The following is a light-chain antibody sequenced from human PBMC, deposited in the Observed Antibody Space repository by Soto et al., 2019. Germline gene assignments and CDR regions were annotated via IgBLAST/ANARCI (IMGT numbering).Light chain of an antibody. CDR1: QDISPW. CDR2: SAS. CDR3: QQTKTPWT. V-gene: IGKV1-12*01. Sequence: DIQMTQSPSSLPAAVGDRVTITCRASQDISPWLAWYQHKPGNAPTLLIYSASNLQRGVPSRFSGGGSGTEFTLTINNLQPEDFATYYCQQTKTPWTFGQGTKV. J-gene: IGKJ1*01.